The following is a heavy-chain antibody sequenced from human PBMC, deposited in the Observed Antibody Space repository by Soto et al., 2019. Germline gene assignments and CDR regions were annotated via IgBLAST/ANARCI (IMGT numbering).Heavy chain of an antibody. CDR2: ISYDGSNK. CDR1: GFTFSSYG. CDR3: AKDSHGILYSSYYYYYGMDV. D-gene: IGHD2-8*01. V-gene: IGHV3-30*18. J-gene: IGHJ6*02. Sequence: QVQLVESGGGVVQPGRSLRLSCAASGFTFSSYGMHWVRQAPGKGLEWVAVISYDGSNKYYADSVKGRFTISRDNSKNTLYLQMNSLRAEDTAVYYCAKDSHGILYSSYYYYYGMDVWGQGTTVTVSS.